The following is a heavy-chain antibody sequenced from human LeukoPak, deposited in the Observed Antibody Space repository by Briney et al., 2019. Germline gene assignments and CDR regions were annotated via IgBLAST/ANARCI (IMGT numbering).Heavy chain of an antibody. D-gene: IGHD2-2*01. V-gene: IGHV4-34*01. CDR2: INHSGST. CDR1: DGSFSGYY. J-gene: IGHJ6*04. Sequence: PSETLSLTCAVYDGSFSGYYWSWIRQPPGKGLEWIGEINHSGSTNYNPSLKSRVTISVDTSKNQFSLKLSSVTAADTAVYYCARNLRYCSSTSCYLYYYGMDVWGKGTTVTVSS. CDR3: ARNLRYCSSTSCYLYYYGMDV.